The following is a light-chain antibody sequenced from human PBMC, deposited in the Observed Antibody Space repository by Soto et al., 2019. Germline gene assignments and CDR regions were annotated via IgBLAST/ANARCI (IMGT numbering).Light chain of an antibody. V-gene: IGKV3-15*01. CDR2: DTS. CDR3: QQYHIRPYT. J-gene: IGKJ2*01. CDR1: QSVSSL. Sequence: RASQSVSSLLAWYQQKPRQAPRLLIFDTSTRATGIPARFSGSGSGTDFTLAIRSLQSEDFAIYYCQQYHIRPYTSGQGTKVDI.